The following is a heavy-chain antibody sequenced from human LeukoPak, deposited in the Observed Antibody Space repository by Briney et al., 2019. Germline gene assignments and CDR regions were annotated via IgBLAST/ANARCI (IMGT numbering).Heavy chain of an antibody. V-gene: IGHV3-53*01. Sequence: GGSLRLSWAASGFTVGIFHMVWVRRAPGKGREGVSVIYTGGNSYYADSVKGRFIISRDISKNTLYLQMNSLRAEDSALYYCARGGRGSAAVVAPRSFDIWGQGTMVTVSS. CDR2: IYTGGNS. CDR3: ARGGRGSAAVVAPRSFDI. CDR1: GFTVGIFH. J-gene: IGHJ3*02. D-gene: IGHD3-22*01.